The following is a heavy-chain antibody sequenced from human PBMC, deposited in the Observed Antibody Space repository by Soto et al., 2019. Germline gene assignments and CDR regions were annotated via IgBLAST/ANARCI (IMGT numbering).Heavy chain of an antibody. CDR2: INAGNGNT. CDR3: AMSIVVVTALDY. CDR1: GYTFTSYA. J-gene: IGHJ4*02. V-gene: IGHV1-3*05. D-gene: IGHD2-21*02. Sequence: QVQLVQSGAEEKKPGASVKVSCKASGYTFTSYAMHWVRQAPGQRLEWMGWINAGNGNTKYSQKFQGRVTITRETTASNPYMELSSPRSEDTAGYYRAMSIVVVTALDYWGQGTLVTVSS.